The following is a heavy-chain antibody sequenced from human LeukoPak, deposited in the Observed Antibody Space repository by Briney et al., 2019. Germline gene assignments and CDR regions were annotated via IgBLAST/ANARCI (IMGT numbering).Heavy chain of an antibody. J-gene: IGHJ4*02. V-gene: IGHV3-15*01. CDR1: GFSFSNAW. D-gene: IGHD2-15*01. Sequence: GGSLRLSCAPSGFSFSNAWMSCVRQASVKGLEWGGRIKSKTDGGTIHYAAPVKGRFTISRDDSKNMVFLQMNSLNTEDTAVYYCCRGWLDYWGQGTLVAVSS. CDR3: CRGWLDY. CDR2: IKSKTDGGTI.